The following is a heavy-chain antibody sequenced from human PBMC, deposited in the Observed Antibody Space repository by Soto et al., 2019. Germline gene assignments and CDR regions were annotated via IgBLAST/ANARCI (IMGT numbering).Heavy chain of an antibody. CDR1: GDSISSYF. CDR3: STTRPNYYYYGMDV. V-gene: IGHV4-59*08. J-gene: IGHJ6*02. CDR2: IYYSGST. Sequence: QVQLQESGPGLVKPSETLSLTCTVSGDSISSYFWSWIRQPPGKGLEWIGYIYYSGSTNYNPSLKNRITISRDTSKNQVSLKLNSVTAADTAVYYCSTTRPNYYYYGMDVWGQGTTVTVSS.